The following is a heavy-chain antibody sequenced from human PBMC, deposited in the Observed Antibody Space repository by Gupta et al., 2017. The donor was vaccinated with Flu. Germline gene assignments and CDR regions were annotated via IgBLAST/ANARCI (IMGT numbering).Heavy chain of an antibody. CDR3: ARWDKRSGSLED. V-gene: IGHV4-61*02. D-gene: IGHD1-26*01. J-gene: IGHJ4*02. CDR1: GGSISSGSYY. Sequence: GPGLVKPSQTLSLTCTVSGGSISSGSYYWSWIRQPAGKGLEWIGRIYTSGSTNYNPSLKSRVTISVDTSKNQFSLKLSSVTAADTAVYYCARWDKRSGSLEDWGQGTLVTVAS. CDR2: IYTSGST.